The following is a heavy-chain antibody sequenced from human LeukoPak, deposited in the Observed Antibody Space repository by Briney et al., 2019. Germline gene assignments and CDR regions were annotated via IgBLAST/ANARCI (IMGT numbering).Heavy chain of an antibody. Sequence: PGGSLRLSCAASGFTFSSYAMSWVRQAPGKGLEWVSAISGSGGNTYYADSVKGRFAISRDNSKNTLYLQMNSLRAEDTAVYYCAHISSSWPDYWGQGTLVTVSS. CDR3: AHISSSWPDY. D-gene: IGHD6-13*01. V-gene: IGHV3-23*01. CDR2: ISGSGGNT. CDR1: GFTFSSYA. J-gene: IGHJ4*02.